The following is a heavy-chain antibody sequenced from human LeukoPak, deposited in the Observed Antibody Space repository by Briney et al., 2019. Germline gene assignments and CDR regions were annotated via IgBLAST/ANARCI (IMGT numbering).Heavy chain of an antibody. Sequence: GGSLRLSCAASGFTFSSYWMHWVRQAPGKGLVWVSRINGDGSSTTYADSVKGRFTISRDNAKSTLYLQMNSLRAEDTAVYYCARTPYCYAMDVWGQGTTVTVSS. CDR2: INGDGSST. J-gene: IGHJ6*02. CDR1: GFTFSSYW. V-gene: IGHV3-74*01. CDR3: ARTPYCYAMDV. D-gene: IGHD2-15*01.